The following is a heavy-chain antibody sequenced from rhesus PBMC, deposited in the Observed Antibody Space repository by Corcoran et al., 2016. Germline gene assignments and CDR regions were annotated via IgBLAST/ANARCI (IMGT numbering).Heavy chain of an antibody. CDR1: GGSIRSNY. V-gene: IGHV4-160*01. J-gene: IGHJ5-1*01. CDR2: IYGSGGST. Sequence: QVQLHESGPGLVKPSETLSLPCVVSGGSIRSNYWCRLRQAPGKGLEWIGRIYGSGGSTDYNPSLKSRVTISTDTSKNQFSLKLSSVTAADTAVYYCARGGGSWDRFDVWGPGVLVTVSS. D-gene: IGHD6-25*01. CDR3: ARGGGSWDRFDV.